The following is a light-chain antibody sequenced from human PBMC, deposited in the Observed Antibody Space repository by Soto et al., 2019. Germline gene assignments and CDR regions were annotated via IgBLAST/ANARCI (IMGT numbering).Light chain of an antibody. J-gene: IGKJ2*01. V-gene: IGKV1D-12*01. CDR1: QGISSW. CDR3: QQADSFPYT. Sequence: DIQMTQSPSSVSASVGDRVTITCRASQGISSWLVWYQQKPGKAPKLLIYSTSSLQSGVPSRFSGSGSGTDFTLTIRSLQPEDFATYYCQQADSFPYTFGQGTKLDIK. CDR2: STS.